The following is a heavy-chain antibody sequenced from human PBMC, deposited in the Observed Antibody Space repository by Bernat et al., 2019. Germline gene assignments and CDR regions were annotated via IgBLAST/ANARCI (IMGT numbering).Heavy chain of an antibody. CDR1: GYTLTELS. V-gene: IGHV1-24*01. J-gene: IGHJ3*02. CDR3: ATRSRDIVVVVALVAFDI. CDR2: FDPEDGET. Sequence: QVQLVQSGAEVKKPGASVKVSCKVSGYTLTELSMHWVRQAPGKGLEWMGGFDPEDGETIYAQKFQGRVTMTEDISTDTAYMELSSLRSEDTAVYYCATRSRDIVVVVALVAFDIWGQGTMVTVSS. D-gene: IGHD2-15*01.